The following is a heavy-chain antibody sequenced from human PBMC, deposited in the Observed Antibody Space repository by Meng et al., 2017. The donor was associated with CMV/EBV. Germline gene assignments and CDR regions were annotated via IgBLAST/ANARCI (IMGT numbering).Heavy chain of an antibody. CDR3: ARAASEWELYLYWYFDL. J-gene: IGHJ2*01. CDR1: GFTFSSYW. CDR2: IKQDGSEK. Sequence: GESLKISCAASGFTFSSYWMSWVRQAPGKGLEWVANIKQDGSEKYYVDSVKGRFTISRDNAKNSLYLQMNSLRAEDTAVYYCARAASEWELYLYWYFDLWGRGTLVTVSS. D-gene: IGHD1-26*01. V-gene: IGHV3-7*01.